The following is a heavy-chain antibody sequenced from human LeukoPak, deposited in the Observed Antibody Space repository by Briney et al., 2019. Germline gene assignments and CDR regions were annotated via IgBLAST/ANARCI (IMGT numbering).Heavy chain of an antibody. CDR1: GGSFSGYY. CDR3: ARISSVWVKDYYYYMDV. CDR2: INHSGST. V-gene: IGHV4-34*01. D-gene: IGHD3-16*02. Sequence: SETLSLTCAVYGGSFSGYYWSWIRQPPGKGLEWIGEINHSGSTNYNPSLKSRVTISVDTSKNQFSLKLSSMTAADTAVYYCARISSVWVKDYYYYMDVWGKGTTVTVSS. J-gene: IGHJ6*03.